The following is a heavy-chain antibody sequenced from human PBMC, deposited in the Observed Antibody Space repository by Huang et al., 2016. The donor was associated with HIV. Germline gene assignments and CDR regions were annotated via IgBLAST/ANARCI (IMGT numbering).Heavy chain of an antibody. CDR1: GFTFSDYH. Sequence: QVQLVESGGGLVKPGGSLRLSCAASGFTFSDYHMSWVRQAPGKGLECISYISTSDSTIYYAESVKGRFTISRDNAKNSLYLQLNSLRTEDTAVYYCARDRKQRLTTSYYGLDVWGQGATVTVSS. CDR2: ISTSDSTI. V-gene: IGHV3-11*01. J-gene: IGHJ6*02. CDR3: ARDRKQRLTTSYYGLDV. D-gene: IGHD6-25*01.